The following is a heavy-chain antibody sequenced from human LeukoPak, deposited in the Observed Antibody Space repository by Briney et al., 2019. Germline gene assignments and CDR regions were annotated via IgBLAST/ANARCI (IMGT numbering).Heavy chain of an antibody. V-gene: IGHV3-13*01. CDR3: VREARYNTAWFDVFHF. J-gene: IGHJ3*01. CDR2: IGTVGDT. Sequence: GGSLRLSCAASGFTFSNSDMHWVRQVSGKGLEWISGIGTVGDTYYPESVKGRFTISREDARNSLYLHMNNLRAEDTAVYYCVREARYNTAWFDVFHFWGHGTMVTVSS. D-gene: IGHD6-19*01. CDR1: GFTFSNSD.